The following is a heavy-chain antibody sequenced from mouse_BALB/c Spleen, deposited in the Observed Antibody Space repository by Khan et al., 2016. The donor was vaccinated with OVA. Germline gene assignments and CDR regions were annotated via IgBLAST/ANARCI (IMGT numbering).Heavy chain of an antibody. CDR1: GYSITSDYA. CDR2: ISYSGRT. D-gene: IGHD4-1*01. Sequence: EVKLEESGPGLVKPSQSLSLTCTVTGYSITSDYAWNWIRQFPGNKLEWMGYISYSGRTSYNPSLKSRISVTRDTSKNQFFLQLNSVTTEETATYYCAMGRTYWGQGTLVTVST. J-gene: IGHJ3*01. CDR3: AMGRTY. V-gene: IGHV3-2*02.